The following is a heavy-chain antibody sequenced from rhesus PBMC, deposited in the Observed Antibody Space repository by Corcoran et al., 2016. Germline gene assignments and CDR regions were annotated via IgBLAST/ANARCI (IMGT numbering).Heavy chain of an antibody. CDR3: ALIAGISFYYFDY. CDR1: GSSFSSNY. CDR2: IYGSSGST. V-gene: IGHV4-147*01. J-gene: IGHJ4*01. D-gene: IGHD1-1-1*01. Sequence: QVQLQESGPGLVKPSETLSLTCAVSGSSFSSNYWSWIRQPPGKGLEWIGYIYGSSGSTYYNPSLKSRVTISTDTSKNQFSLKLSSVTAADTAVYYCALIAGISFYYFDYWGQGVLVTVSS.